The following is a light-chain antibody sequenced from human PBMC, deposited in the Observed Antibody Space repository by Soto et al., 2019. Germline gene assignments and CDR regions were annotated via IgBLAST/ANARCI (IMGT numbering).Light chain of an antibody. CDR2: AAS. CDR3: HQYGSSITWT. J-gene: IGKJ1*01. CDR1: QSVTSNY. V-gene: IGKV3-20*01. Sequence: EVVLTQSPGTASLSPGERATLSCRASQSVTSNYLAWYQQKPGQAPRLLIYAASSRATGIPDRFRGSGSGTDFTLSISRLEPEDFAVYYCHQYGSSITWTFGQGTKVEIK.